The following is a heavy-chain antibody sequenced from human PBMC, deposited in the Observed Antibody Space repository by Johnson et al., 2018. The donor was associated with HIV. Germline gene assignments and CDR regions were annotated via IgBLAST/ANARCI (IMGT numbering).Heavy chain of an antibody. D-gene: IGHD1-26*01. CDR3: AGEGVSGSYYDAFDL. CDR2: ISSDESNK. J-gene: IGHJ3*01. CDR1: GFTFSTYA. V-gene: IGHV3-30*04. Sequence: QVQLVESGGGVVQPGRSLRLSCAASGFTFSTYAMHWVRQAPGKGLEWVAVISSDESNKYYADSVKGRFTISRDNSKNTRFLQMDSLRADDTAVYYCAGEGVSGSYYDAFDLWGQGTMVTVSS.